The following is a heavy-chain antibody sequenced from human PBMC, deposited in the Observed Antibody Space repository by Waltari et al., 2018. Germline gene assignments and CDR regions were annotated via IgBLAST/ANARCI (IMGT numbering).Heavy chain of an antibody. V-gene: IGHV3-7*01. J-gene: IGHJ5*02. CDR2: IKQDGSEK. CDR3: ASSYVGSYYPHWFDP. Sequence: EVQLVESGGGLVQPGGSLRLSCAASGFTFSSYWMSWVLQAPGKGLEWVANIKQDGSEKYYVDSVKGRFTISRDNAKNSLYLQMNSLRAEDTAVYYCASSYVGSYYPHWFDPWGQGTLVTVSS. CDR1: GFTFSSYW. D-gene: IGHD1-26*01.